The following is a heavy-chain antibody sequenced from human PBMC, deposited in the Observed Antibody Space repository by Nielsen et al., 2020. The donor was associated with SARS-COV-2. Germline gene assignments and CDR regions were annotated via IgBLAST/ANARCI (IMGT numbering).Heavy chain of an antibody. CDR2: IKQDGSEK. D-gene: IGHD2-2*02. CDR3: ARDCSSTSCYTGAAVDY. Sequence: ESLKISCAASGFTFSSYSMNWVRQAPGKGLEWVANIKQDGSEKYYVDSVKGRFTISRDNAKNSLYLQMNSLRAEDTAVYYCARDCSSTSCYTGAAVDYWGQGTLVTVSS. V-gene: IGHV3-7*05. J-gene: IGHJ4*02. CDR1: GFTFSSYS.